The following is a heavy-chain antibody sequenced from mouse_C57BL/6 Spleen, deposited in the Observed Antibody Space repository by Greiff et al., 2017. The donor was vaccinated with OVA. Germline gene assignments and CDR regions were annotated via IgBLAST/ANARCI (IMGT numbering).Heavy chain of an antibody. J-gene: IGHJ2*01. CDR1: GYTFTSYW. CDR2: IDPNSGGT. V-gene: IGHV1-72*01. CDR3: ASPYDDDGGADLDY. D-gene: IGHD2-4*01. Sequence: VQLQQPGAELVKPGASVKLSCKASGYTFTSYWMHWVKQRPGRGLEWIGRIDPNSGGTKYNEKFKSKATLTVDKPSSTAYMQLSSLTSEDAAVYYCASPYDDDGGADLDYWGQGTTLTVSS.